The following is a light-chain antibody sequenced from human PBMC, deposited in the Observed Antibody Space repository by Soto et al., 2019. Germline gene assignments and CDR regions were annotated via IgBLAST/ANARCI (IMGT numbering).Light chain of an antibody. CDR2: AAS. Sequence: DIQMTQSPSSLSASVGDRVTITCRASQSIVTYLNWYLQKPGKAPKLLIYAASNLQSGVPSWFSGSGSGTDFTLTISSLQPEDFATYFCQQSYSTPPWTFGQGTKVDIK. CDR1: QSIVTY. V-gene: IGKV1-39*01. CDR3: QQSYSTPPWT. J-gene: IGKJ1*01.